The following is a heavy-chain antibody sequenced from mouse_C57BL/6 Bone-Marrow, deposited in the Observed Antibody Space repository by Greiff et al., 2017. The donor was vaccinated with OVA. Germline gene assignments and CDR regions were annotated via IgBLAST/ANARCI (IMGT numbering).Heavy chain of an antibody. CDR3: ARWLLQY. V-gene: IGHV1-81*01. D-gene: IGHD2-3*01. CDR1: GYTFTSYG. J-gene: IGHJ3*01. CDR2: IYPRSGNT. Sequence: QVQLQQSGAELARPGASVKLSCKASGYTFTSYGISWVKQRTGQGLEWIGEIYPRSGNTYYNEKFKGKATLTADKSSSTAYMEIRSLTSEDSAVYFCARWLLQYWGQGTLVTVSA.